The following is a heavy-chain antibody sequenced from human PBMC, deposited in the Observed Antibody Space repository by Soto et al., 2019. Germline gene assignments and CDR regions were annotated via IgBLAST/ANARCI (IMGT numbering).Heavy chain of an antibody. V-gene: IGHV4-59*08. Sequence: SETLSLTCTVSGGSVSSYYWSWIRQPPEKGLEWIGFIFYGGSTNYNPSLKSRVTISVDTSKNQFSLNLSSVTAADTAVYFCARHFASGTYPLDYWGQGTLVTVSS. CDR1: GGSVSSYY. D-gene: IGHD3-10*01. CDR2: IFYGGST. J-gene: IGHJ4*02. CDR3: ARHFASGTYPLDY.